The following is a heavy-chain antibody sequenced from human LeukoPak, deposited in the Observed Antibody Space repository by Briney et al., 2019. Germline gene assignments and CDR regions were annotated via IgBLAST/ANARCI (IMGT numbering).Heavy chain of an antibody. CDR3: ARVSPGYDSSGYNWFDP. Sequence: SETLSLTCAVSGGSISSNNWWIWVRQSPEKGLEWIGYIYHSGSTYYNPSLKSRVTISVDRSKNQFSLKLSSVTAADTAVYYCARVSPGYDSSGYNWFDPWGQGTLVTVSS. CDR2: IYHSGST. D-gene: IGHD3-22*01. V-gene: IGHV4-4*02. J-gene: IGHJ5*02. CDR1: GGSISSNNW.